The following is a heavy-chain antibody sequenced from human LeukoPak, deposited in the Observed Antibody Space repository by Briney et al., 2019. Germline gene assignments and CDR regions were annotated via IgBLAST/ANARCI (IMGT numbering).Heavy chain of an antibody. Sequence: ASVKVSCKASGYTFTSYGISWVRQAPGQGLEWMGWISAYNGNTNYAQKLQGRVTMTTDTSTSTAYMELRSLRSDDTAVYYCARGIVVPAAIAGANNWFDPWGQRTLVTVSS. J-gene: IGHJ5*02. CDR2: ISAYNGNT. CDR3: ARGIVVPAAIAGANNWFDP. CDR1: GYTFTSYG. D-gene: IGHD2-2*02. V-gene: IGHV1-18*01.